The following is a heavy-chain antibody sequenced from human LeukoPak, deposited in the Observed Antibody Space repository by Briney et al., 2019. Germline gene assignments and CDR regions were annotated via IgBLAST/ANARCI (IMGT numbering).Heavy chain of an antibody. D-gene: IGHD1-1*01. J-gene: IGHJ5*02. CDR1: GYAFSGYS. CDR2: INPHSGDT. V-gene: IGHV1-2*02. CDR3: ARQKGTTAKEVNWFDP. Sequence: GASVKVSCKASGYAFSGYSLHWVRQAPGQGLEWMGWINPHSGDTNYAQNFQGRVTMSRDTSISTAYMELSRLTSDDTAIYYCARQKGTTAKEVNWFDPWGQGALVSVSS.